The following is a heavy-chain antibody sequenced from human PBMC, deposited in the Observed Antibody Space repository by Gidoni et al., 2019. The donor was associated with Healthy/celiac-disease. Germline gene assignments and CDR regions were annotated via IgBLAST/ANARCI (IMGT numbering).Heavy chain of an antibody. V-gene: IGHV3-23*01. Sequence: APGKGLEWVSAISGSGGSTYYADSVKGRFTISRDNSKNTLYLQMNSLRAEDTAVYYCAKENDFWSGYYTRAHWFDPWGQGTLVTVSS. CDR2: ISGSGGST. J-gene: IGHJ5*02. CDR3: AKENDFWSGYYTRAHWFDP. D-gene: IGHD3-3*01.